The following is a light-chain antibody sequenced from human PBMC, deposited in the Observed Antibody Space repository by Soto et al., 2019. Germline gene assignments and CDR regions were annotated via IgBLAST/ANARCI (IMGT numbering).Light chain of an antibody. CDR1: SNDVGYYNL. Sequence: QSALTQPASVSGSPGQSITISCIGVSNDVGYYNLVSWYQQLPGQAPRLMIYEDNKRPSGVSNRFSGSKSGNTASLTISGLQFEDEADYYCDSYTSSSTYVFGTGTKVTVL. J-gene: IGLJ1*01. V-gene: IGLV2-14*02. CDR3: DSYTSSSTYV. CDR2: EDN.